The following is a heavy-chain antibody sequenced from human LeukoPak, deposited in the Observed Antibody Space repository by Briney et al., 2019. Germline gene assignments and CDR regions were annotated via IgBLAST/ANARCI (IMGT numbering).Heavy chain of an antibody. CDR3: AREAVAILDYYYMDV. V-gene: IGHV3-7*01. CDR2: IKQDGSEK. Sequence: GGSLRLSCAASGFTFSSYWMSWVRQAPGKGLEWVANIKQDGSEKYYVDSVKGRFTISRDNAKNSLYLQMNSLRAEDTAVYYCAREAVAILDYYYMDVWGKGTTVTISS. D-gene: IGHD2-21*01. J-gene: IGHJ6*03. CDR1: GFTFSSYW.